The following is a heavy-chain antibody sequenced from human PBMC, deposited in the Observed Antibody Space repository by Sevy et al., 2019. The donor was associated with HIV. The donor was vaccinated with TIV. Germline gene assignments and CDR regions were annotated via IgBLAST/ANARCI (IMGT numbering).Heavy chain of an antibody. CDR1: GFNFRDYS. CDR2: INNDGTYI. J-gene: IGHJ4*02. CDR3: VRDGGDEYGAGSYYGPFDY. V-gene: IGHV3-21*06. D-gene: IGHD3-10*01. Sequence: GGSLRLSCVVSGFNFRDYSVNWVRQAPGKGLEWVSSINNDGTYIFYGDSVKGRFTVSRDNAKYSLYLHMNSLRADDTAVYYCVRDGGDEYGAGSYYGPFDYWGRGTLVTVSS.